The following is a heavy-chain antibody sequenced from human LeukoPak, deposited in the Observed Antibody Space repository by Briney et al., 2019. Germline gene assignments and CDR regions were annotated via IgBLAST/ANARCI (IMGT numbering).Heavy chain of an antibody. CDR2: IYHSGST. D-gene: IGHD5-12*01. CDR3: ARGHGGYEVTGWDWFDP. Sequence: PSQTLSLTCAVSGGSISSGGYSWSWIRQPPGKGLEWIGYIYHSGSTYYNPSLKSRVTISVDRSKNQFSLKLSSVTAADTAVYYCARGHGGYEVTGWDWFDPWGQGTLVTVSS. CDR1: GGSISSGGYS. J-gene: IGHJ5*02. V-gene: IGHV4-30-2*01.